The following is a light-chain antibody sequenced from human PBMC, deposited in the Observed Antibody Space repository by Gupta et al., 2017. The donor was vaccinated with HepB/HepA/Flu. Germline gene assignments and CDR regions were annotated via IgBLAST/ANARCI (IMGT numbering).Light chain of an antibody. CDR2: GAS. Sequence: EIVMTQSPATLSVSPGERVTLSCRASQGITNNLAWYQQKSGQAPRLLIYGASTRATGIPARFSGSGSGTEFTLTISSLQSEDFALYFCHQDNNWPHAFGGGTKVVIK. CDR1: QGITNN. CDR3: HQDNNWPHA. V-gene: IGKV3-15*01. J-gene: IGKJ4*01.